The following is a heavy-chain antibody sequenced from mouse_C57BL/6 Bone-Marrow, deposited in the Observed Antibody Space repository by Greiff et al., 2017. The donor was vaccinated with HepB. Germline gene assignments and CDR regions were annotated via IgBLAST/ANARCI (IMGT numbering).Heavy chain of an antibody. D-gene: IGHD2-10*02. CDR1: GFTFSDYY. CDR3: ARDDHLVRGFAY. CDR2: INYDGSRT. V-gene: IGHV5-16*01. J-gene: IGHJ3*01. Sequence: EVQRVESEGGLVQPGGSMKLSCTASGFTFSDYYMAWVRQVPEKGLEWVANINYDGSRTYYLDSLKSRFSISRDNAKNILYLQMSSLKSEDTATYYCARDDHLVRGFAYWGQGTLVTVSA.